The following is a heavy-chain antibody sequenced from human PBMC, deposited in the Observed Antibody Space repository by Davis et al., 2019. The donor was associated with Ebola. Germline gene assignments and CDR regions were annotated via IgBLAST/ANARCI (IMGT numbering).Heavy chain of an antibody. Sequence: SQTLSLTCTVSGGSISSSSYYWGWIRQPPGKGLEWIGYIYYSGSTNYNPSLKSRVTISVDTSKNQFSLKLSSVTAADTAVYYCARVPPVYYYGMDVWGQGTTVTVSS. CDR3: ARVPPVYYYGMDV. J-gene: IGHJ6*02. V-gene: IGHV4-61*05. CDR2: IYYSGST. CDR1: GGSISSSSYY.